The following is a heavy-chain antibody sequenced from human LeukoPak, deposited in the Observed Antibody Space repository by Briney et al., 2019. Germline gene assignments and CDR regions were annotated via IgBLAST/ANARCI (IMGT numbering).Heavy chain of an antibody. CDR3: AKDNRRHYTSGPNPDSLH. D-gene: IGHD6-19*01. Sequence: GGSLRLSCAGSGFIFNNYAMHWVRQPPGKGLEWVSXIXWNSGSIDYADSVKGRFTISRDNAKNSLYLQMNSLRVEDTAFYYCAKDNRRHYTSGPNPDSLHWGQGALVTVSS. V-gene: IGHV3-9*01. CDR1: GFIFNNYA. CDR2: IXWNSGSI. J-gene: IGHJ4*02.